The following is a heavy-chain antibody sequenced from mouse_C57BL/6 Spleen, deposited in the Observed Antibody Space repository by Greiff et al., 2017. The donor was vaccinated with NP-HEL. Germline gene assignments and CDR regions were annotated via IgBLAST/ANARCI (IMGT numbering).Heavy chain of an antibody. Sequence: VQLQQSGAELARPGASVKMSCKASGYTFTSYTMHWVKQRPGQGLEWIGYINPSSGYTKYNQKFKDKATLTADKSSSTAYMQLSSLTSEDSAVYYCARPDYDYDLPMDYWGQGTSVTVSS. J-gene: IGHJ4*01. CDR1: GYTFTSYT. CDR3: ARPDYDYDLPMDY. CDR2: INPSSGYT. D-gene: IGHD1-2*01. V-gene: IGHV1-4*01.